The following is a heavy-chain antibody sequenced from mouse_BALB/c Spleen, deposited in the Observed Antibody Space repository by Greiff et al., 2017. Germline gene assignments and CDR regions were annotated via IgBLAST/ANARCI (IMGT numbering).Heavy chain of an antibody. CDR1: GFAFSSYD. Sequence: EVKLMESGGGLVKPGGSLKLSCAASGFAFSSYDMSWVRQTPEKRLEWVAYISSGGGSTYYPDTVKGRFTISRDNAKNTLYLQMSSLKSEDTAMYYCARQGGSSYAMDYWGQGTSVTVSS. CDR3: ARQGGSSYAMDY. CDR2: ISSGGGST. V-gene: IGHV5-12-1*01. J-gene: IGHJ4*01. D-gene: IGHD1-1*01.